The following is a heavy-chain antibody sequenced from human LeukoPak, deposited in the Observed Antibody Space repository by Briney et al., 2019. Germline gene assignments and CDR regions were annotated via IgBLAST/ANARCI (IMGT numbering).Heavy chain of an antibody. Sequence: GRSLRLSCAASGFTFSSYSMNWVSQAPGNGLEWVSSISSSSSYIYYADSVKARFTISRDNAKNSLYLQMNSLRAEDMALYYCAKDHYYDSSGSPTGGDAFDIWGQGTMVTVSS. CDR3: AKDHYYDSSGSPTGGDAFDI. J-gene: IGHJ3*02. CDR2: ISSSSSYI. D-gene: IGHD3-22*01. CDR1: GFTFSSYS. V-gene: IGHV3-21*04.